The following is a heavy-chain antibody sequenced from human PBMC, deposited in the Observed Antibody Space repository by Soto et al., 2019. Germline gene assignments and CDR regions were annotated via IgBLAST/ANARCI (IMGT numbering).Heavy chain of an antibody. V-gene: IGHV5-10-1*01. CDR1: GYSFAGYW. Sequence: PGESLKISCKGSGYSFAGYWITWVRQKPGKGLEWMGRIDPSDSQTYYSPSFRGHVTISVTKSITTVFLQWSSLRASDTAMYYCARQIYDSDTGPNFQYYFDSWGQGIDYWGPGALVTVSS. CDR3: ARQIYDSDTGPNFQYYFDSWGQGIDY. D-gene: IGHD3-22*01. J-gene: IGHJ4*02. CDR2: IDPSDSQT.